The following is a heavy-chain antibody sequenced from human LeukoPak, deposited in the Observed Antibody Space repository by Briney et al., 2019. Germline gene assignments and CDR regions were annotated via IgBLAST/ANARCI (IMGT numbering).Heavy chain of an antibody. CDR1: GFTFSSYA. CDR2: ISGSGGST. J-gene: IGHJ6*03. V-gene: IGHV3-23*01. Sequence: PGGSLRLSCAASGFTFSSYAMSWVRQAPGKGLEWVSAISGSGGSTYYADSVKGRFTISRDNSKNTLYLQMNSLRAEDTAVYYCAKSTWFGELSITPPPYYYYMDVWGKGTTVTVSS. CDR3: AKSTWFGELSITPPPYYYYMDV. D-gene: IGHD3-10*01.